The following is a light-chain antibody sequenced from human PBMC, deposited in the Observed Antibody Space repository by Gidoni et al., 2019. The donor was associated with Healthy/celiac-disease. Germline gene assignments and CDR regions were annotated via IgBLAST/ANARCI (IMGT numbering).Light chain of an antibody. Sequence: ELTQDPAVSVALGQTVRITCQGDSLRSYYASWYQQKPGQAPRTLIYDTSNKHSWTPARFSGSLLGGKAALTLSGAQPEDEAEYYCLLSYSGARGFGGGTKLTVL. V-gene: IGLV7-46*01. CDR1: QGDSLRSYY. CDR2: DTS. J-gene: IGLJ2*01. CDR3: LLSYSGARG.